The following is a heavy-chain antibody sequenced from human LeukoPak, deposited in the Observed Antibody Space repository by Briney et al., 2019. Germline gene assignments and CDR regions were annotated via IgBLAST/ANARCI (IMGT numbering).Heavy chain of an antibody. CDR2: IYYSGST. J-gene: IGHJ1*01. D-gene: IGHD6-19*01. Sequence: SETLSLTCTVSGGSISSYYWSWIRQPPGKGLEWVGDIYYSGSTNYNPSLKSRVTISVDTSKNQFSLKLSSVTAADTAVYYCATPGRYSSGWYGVYFQHWGQGTLVTVSS. CDR1: GGSISSYY. CDR3: ATPGRYSSGWYGVYFQH. V-gene: IGHV4-59*01.